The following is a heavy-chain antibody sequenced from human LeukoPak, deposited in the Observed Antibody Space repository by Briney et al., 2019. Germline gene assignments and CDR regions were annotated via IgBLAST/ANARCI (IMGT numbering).Heavy chain of an antibody. CDR2: IYYSGST. J-gene: IGHJ4*02. CDR3: ARGSYVGPTSGYFDY. D-gene: IGHD1-26*01. V-gene: IGHV4-31*03. CDR1: GGSISSGGYN. Sequence: SETLSLTCTVSGGSISSGGYNWSWIRQHPGKGLECMGYIYYSGSTYYNPSLKSRVTISVDTSKNQFSLKLSSVTAADTAVYYCARGSYVGPTSGYFDYWGQGTLVTVSS.